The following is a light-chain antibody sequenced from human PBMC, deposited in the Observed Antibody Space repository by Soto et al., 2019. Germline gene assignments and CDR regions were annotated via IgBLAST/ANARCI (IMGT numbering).Light chain of an antibody. CDR3: QQRKNWPRT. CDR1: QSVSGH. V-gene: IGKV3-11*01. Sequence: EIVLKQSTATLSLSPGERANLSCRASQSVSGHLAWYKQKPGQAPRRLIYDASSRSSGIPTRFSGSWSETDFTLTISSVEPEDFAVYYCQQRKNWPRTFGQVNKLDIK. J-gene: IGKJ2*01. CDR2: DAS.